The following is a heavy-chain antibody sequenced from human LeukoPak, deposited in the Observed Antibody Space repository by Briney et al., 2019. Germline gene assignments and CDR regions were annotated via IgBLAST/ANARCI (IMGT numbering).Heavy chain of an antibody. CDR3: ARLRYVGSGYPFDY. Sequence: ASVNLSCKASGYTFTDYHMHWVRQAPGQGLEWMGWINPSTGGTNYAESFQGRVTMARDTSITTVFMELSRLKSDDTAVYYCARLRYVGSGYPFDYWGQGTLVPVSS. CDR1: GYTFTDYH. CDR2: INPSTGGT. V-gene: IGHV1-2*02. D-gene: IGHD3-22*01. J-gene: IGHJ4*02.